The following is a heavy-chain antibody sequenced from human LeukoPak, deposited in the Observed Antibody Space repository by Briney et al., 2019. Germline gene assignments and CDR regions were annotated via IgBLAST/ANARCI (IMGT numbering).Heavy chain of an antibody. CDR3: ARTPIGGDYFDY. J-gene: IGHJ4*02. D-gene: IGHD3-16*01. CDR2: IYYSGST. CDR1: GDSISSSDYC. V-gene: IGHV4-39*01. Sequence: SETLSLTCTVSGDSISSSDYCWGWTRQPPGKGLEWIGTIYYSGSTYCNPSLKSRVTISVDTSKNQFSLKLSSVTAADTAVYYCARTPIGGDYFDYWGQGTLVTVSS.